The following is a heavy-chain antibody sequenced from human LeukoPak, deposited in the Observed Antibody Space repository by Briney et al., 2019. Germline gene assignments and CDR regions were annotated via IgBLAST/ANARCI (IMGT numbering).Heavy chain of an antibody. J-gene: IGHJ4*02. V-gene: IGHV3-30*02. CDR1: GFTSSSYG. CDR2: IRYDGSNK. CDR3: AKGNSGSGKYNFDK. Sequence: PGGSLRLSCAASGFTSSSYGMHWVRQAPGKGLEWVAFIRYDGSNKYFADSVRGRISISRDNSKNTLYLQLNSLRTEDTAVYYCAKGNSGSGKYNFDKWGQGTLVTVSS. D-gene: IGHD3-10*01.